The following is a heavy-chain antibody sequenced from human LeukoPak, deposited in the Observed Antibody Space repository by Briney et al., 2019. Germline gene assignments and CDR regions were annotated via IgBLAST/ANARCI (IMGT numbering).Heavy chain of an antibody. J-gene: IGHJ4*02. CDR1: VGTFSTYA. V-gene: IGHV1-69*04. Sequence: SVKVSSKTSVGTFSTYAISWVRQAPGQKLEWMGSIIPIIGIANYAQKLQGRVTMTTDTSTSTAYMELRSLRSDDTAVYYCARDLSGILGAGAEYQIDYWGQGTLVTVSS. D-gene: IGHD1-26*01. CDR3: ARDLSGILGAGAEYQIDY. CDR2: IIPIIGIA.